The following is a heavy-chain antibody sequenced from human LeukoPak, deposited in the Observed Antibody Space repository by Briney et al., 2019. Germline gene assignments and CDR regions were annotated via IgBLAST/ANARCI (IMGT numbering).Heavy chain of an antibody. Sequence: GGSLRLSCAASGFTFSSYAMHWVRQAPGKGLEWVAVISYDGSNKYYADSVKGRFTISRGNSKNTLYLQMNSLRAEDTAVYYCARAEVFDIWGQGTMVTVSS. V-gene: IGHV3-30*01. CDR2: ISYDGSNK. CDR3: ARAEVFDI. CDR1: GFTFSSYA. J-gene: IGHJ3*02.